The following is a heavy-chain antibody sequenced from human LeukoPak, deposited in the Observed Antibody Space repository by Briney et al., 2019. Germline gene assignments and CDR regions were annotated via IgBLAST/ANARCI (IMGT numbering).Heavy chain of an antibody. V-gene: IGHV3-23*01. CDR2: ISGSGGST. J-gene: IGHJ4*02. Sequence: GGSLRLSCAASGFTFSIYEMMWVRQAPGKGLEWVSAISGSGGSTYYADSVKGRFTISRDNSKNTLYLQMNSLRAEDTAVYYCAKGDGWFGELLSFDYWGQGTLVTVSS. D-gene: IGHD3-10*01. CDR3: AKGDGWFGELLSFDY. CDR1: GFTFSIYE.